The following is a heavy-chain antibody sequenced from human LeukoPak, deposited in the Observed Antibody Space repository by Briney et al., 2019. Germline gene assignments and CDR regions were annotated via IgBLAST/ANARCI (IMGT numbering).Heavy chain of an antibody. CDR2: IYTSGST. J-gene: IGHJ5*02. V-gene: IGHV4-61*02. D-gene: IGHD6-6*01. CDR1: GGFISSGSYY. CDR3: ARDQRVEYSSFRSGFDP. Sequence: SQTLSLTCTVSGGFISSGSYYWSWIRQPVGKGLEWIGRIYTSGSTNYNPSLKSRVTISVDTSKNQFSLKLSSVTAADTAVYYCARDQRVEYSSFRSGFDPWGQGTLVTVSS.